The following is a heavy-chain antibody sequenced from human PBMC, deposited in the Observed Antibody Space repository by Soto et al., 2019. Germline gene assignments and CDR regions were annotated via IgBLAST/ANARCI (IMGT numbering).Heavy chain of an antibody. CDR3: ARASLGYCSSTSCRSNWFDP. CDR1: GGSTRSGGYY. CDR2: IYYTGST. Sequence: PSETLSLTCTVSGGSTRSGGYYWTWIRQHPGKGLEWIGYIYYTGSTYYNPSLKSRVTISVDTSKNQFSLKLSSVTAADTAVYYCARASLGYCSSTSCRSNWFDPWGQGTLVTVSS. D-gene: IGHD2-2*01. J-gene: IGHJ5*02. V-gene: IGHV4-31*03.